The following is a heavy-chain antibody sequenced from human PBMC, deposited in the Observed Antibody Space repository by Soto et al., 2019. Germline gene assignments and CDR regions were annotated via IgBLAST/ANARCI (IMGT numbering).Heavy chain of an antibody. CDR2: IYSGHSET. CDR1: GYNFAGYW. V-gene: IGHV5-51*01. CDR3: ARRRVARGNGDAFDF. D-gene: IGHD3-3*01. J-gene: IGHJ3*01. Sequence: PGESLKISCKGSGYNFAGYWIAWVRQMPGKGLEWMGIIYSGHSETRYSPSFQGQVTFSVDKSISSAYLQWNSLKASDTATYYCARRRVARGNGDAFDFWGQGTVVTVSS.